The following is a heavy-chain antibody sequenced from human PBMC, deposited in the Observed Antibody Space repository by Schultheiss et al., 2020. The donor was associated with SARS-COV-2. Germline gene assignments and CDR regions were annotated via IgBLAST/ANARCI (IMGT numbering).Heavy chain of an antibody. CDR3: ARDKMTTVTGPYYYGMDV. CDR2: INHSGST. D-gene: IGHD4-17*01. Sequence: SETLSLTCTVSGGSISSGSYYWSWIRQPAGKGLEWIGEINHSGSTNYNPSLKSRVTISVDTSKNQFSLKLSSVTAADTAVYYCARDKMTTVTGPYYYGMDVWGQGTTVTVSS. V-gene: IGHV4-61*10. CDR1: GGSISSGSYY. J-gene: IGHJ6*02.